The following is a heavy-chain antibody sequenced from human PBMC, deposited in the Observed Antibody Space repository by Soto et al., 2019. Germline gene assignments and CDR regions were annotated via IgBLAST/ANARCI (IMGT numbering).Heavy chain of an antibody. CDR3: ARDKVGGSGSHYNDPFGYYYGTDV. V-gene: IGHV1-69*01. D-gene: IGHD3-10*01. CDR2: IIPIFGTA. J-gene: IGHJ6*02. CDR1: VGTFSSYA. Sequence: QVQLVQSGAEVKNPGSSVKVSCKASVGTFSSYAISWVRQAPGQGLEWMVGIIPIFGTANYAQKFQGRLKITADDSTSPAYMELRSLRSEDTAVYYCARDKVGGSGSHYNDPFGYYYGTDVWGQGTTVTVSS.